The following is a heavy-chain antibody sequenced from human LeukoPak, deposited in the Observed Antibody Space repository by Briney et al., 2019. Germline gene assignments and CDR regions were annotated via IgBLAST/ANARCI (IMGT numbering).Heavy chain of an antibody. J-gene: IGHJ4*02. CDR1: GGSFSGYY. Sequence: SETLSLTCAVYGGSFSGYYWSWIRQPPGKGLEWIGEINHSGSTNYNPSLKSRVTISVDTSKNQFSLKLSSVTAADTAVYYCARRDMGAARLTDCWGQGTLVTVSS. D-gene: IGHD6-6*01. CDR3: ARRDMGAARLTDC. CDR2: INHSGST. V-gene: IGHV4-34*01.